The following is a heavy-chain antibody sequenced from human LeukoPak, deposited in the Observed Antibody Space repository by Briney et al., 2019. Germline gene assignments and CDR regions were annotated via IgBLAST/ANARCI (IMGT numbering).Heavy chain of an antibody. CDR3: ALIAFRRLISSDY. CDR2: MSPISGKT. J-gene: IGHJ4*02. CDR1: GYTFTSYD. D-gene: IGHD3-16*01. V-gene: IGHV1-8*01. Sequence: GASVKVSCKASGYTFTSYDINWVRQATGQGLEWMGWMSPISGKTGYAQKFQGRVTMTRDTSISTAYMELSSLRSEDTAVYYCALIAFRRLISSDYWGQGTLVTVSS.